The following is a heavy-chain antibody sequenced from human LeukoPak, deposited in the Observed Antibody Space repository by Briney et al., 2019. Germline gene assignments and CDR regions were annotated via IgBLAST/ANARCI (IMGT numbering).Heavy chain of an antibody. CDR3: ARLVRDYGDKSWFDP. Sequence: GASVKVSCKASGYTFTSYGISWVRQAPGQGLEWMGWISAYNGNTNYAQKLQGRVTMTTDTSTSTAYMELRSLRSDDTAVYYCARLVRDYGDKSWFDPWGQGTLVTVSS. CDR1: GYTFTSYG. V-gene: IGHV1-18*01. D-gene: IGHD4-17*01. CDR2: ISAYNGNT. J-gene: IGHJ5*02.